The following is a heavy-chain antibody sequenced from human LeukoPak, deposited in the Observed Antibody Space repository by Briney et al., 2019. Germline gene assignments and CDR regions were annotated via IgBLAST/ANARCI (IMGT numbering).Heavy chain of an antibody. J-gene: IGHJ4*02. D-gene: IGHD3-10*01. CDR3: ARYYGSGRDGDY. V-gene: IGHV4-39*01. Sequence: SETLSLTCIVSGGSISNSNYYWGWIRRRPGRGLEWIGSIFYDGSSDYNPSLKSRVTISVDTSKNKFSLKVNSVTAADTAVYFCARYYGSGRDGDYWGQGTLVTVSS. CDR1: GGSISNSNYY. CDR2: IFYDGSS.